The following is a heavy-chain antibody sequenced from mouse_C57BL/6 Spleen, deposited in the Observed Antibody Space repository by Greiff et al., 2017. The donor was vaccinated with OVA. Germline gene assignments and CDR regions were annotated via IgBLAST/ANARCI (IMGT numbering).Heavy chain of an antibody. Sequence: EVMLVESGGGLVKPGGSLKLSRAASGFTFSDYGMHWVRQAPEKGLEWVAYISSGSSTIYYADTVKGRFTISRDNAKNTLFLQMTSLRSEDTAMYYCARGSRFAYWGQGTLVTVSA. CDR1: GFTFSDYG. CDR2: ISSGSSTI. V-gene: IGHV5-17*01. J-gene: IGHJ3*01. CDR3: ARGSRFAY.